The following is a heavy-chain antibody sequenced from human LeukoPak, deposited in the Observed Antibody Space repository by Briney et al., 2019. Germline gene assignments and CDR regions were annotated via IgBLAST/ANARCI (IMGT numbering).Heavy chain of an antibody. CDR1: GGSISSSGYC. Sequence: PSETLSLTCTVSGGSISSSGYCWGWIRQPPGKGLEWIGSIDYSGNTNYNPSLKSRVTISVDTSKNQFSLKLSSVTAVDTAVYYCARGSGYSSSADYWGQGTLVTVSS. CDR3: ARGSGYSSSADY. CDR2: IDYSGNT. J-gene: IGHJ4*02. D-gene: IGHD6-6*01. V-gene: IGHV4-39*07.